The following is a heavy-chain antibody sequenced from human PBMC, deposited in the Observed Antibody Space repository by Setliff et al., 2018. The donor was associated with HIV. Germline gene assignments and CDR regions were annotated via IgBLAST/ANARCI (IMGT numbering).Heavy chain of an antibody. D-gene: IGHD2-8*02. V-gene: IGHV1-46*01. CDR2: INPSGGST. Sequence: GASVKVSCKASGYTFTSYYMHWVRQAPGQGLEWMGIINPSGGSTSYAQKFQGRVTMTRDTSTNTAYLELTSLRSDDTAVYYCARYAASGTGWFDPWGQGTQVTVSS. J-gene: IGHJ5*02. CDR3: ARYAASGTGWFDP. CDR1: GYTFTSYY.